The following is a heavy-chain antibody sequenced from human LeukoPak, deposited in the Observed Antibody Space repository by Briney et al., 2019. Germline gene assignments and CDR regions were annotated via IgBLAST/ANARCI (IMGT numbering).Heavy chain of an antibody. D-gene: IGHD2-2*01. J-gene: IGHJ6*03. CDR1: GYTFTGYY. CDR3: ARDRIVPAAYYYYYMDV. V-gene: IGHV1-2*02. CDR2: INPNSGGT. Sequence: ASVKVSCKASGYTFTGYYMHWVRQAPGQGLEWMGWINPNSGGTNYAQKFQGRVTMTRDTSISTAYMELSRLRSDDTAVYYCARDRIVPAAYYYYYMDVWGKGTTVTVSS.